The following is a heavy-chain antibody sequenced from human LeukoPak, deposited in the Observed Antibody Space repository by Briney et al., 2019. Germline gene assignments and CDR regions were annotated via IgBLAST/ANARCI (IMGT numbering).Heavy chain of an antibody. CDR1: GGSVSSGVSW. CDR2: IYVSGTT. CDR3: ARNSDYSWLSFDD. Sequence: PSQTLSLTCTVSGGSVSSGVSWWNWMRQPAGKGLECIGRIYVSGTTNYSPSLKSRVTISIDASKNHFSLQLNSMTAADTAVYYCARNSDYSWLSFDDWGQGTLATVSS. D-gene: IGHD4-11*01. V-gene: IGHV4-61*02. J-gene: IGHJ4*02.